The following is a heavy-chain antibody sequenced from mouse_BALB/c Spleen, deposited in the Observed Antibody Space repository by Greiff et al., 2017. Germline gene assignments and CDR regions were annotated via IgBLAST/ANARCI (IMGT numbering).Heavy chain of an antibody. CDR1: GYTFTSYY. CDR3: ARRGWDVDYYAMDY. J-gene: IGHJ4*01. CDR2: IYPGDGST. V-gene: IGHV1S56*01. Sequence: QVQLQQSGPELVKPGASVKMSCKASGYTFTSYYIHWVKQRPGQGLEWIGWIYPGDGSTKYNEKFKGKTTLTADKSSSTAYMLLSSLTSEDSAIYFCARRGWDVDYYAMDYWGQGTSVTVSS. D-gene: IGHD4-1*01.